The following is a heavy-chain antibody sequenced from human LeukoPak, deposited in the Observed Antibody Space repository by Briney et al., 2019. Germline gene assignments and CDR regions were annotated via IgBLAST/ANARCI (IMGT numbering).Heavy chain of an antibody. CDR2: INAGNGNT. D-gene: IGHD1-1*01. CDR3: ARVRLEAGAFDI. CDR1: GFTFTSYA. J-gene: IGHJ3*02. Sequence: PGGSLRLSCAASGFTFTSYAMHWVRQAPGQRLEWMGWINAGNGNTKYSQKFQGRVTITRDTSASTAYMELSSLRSEDTAVYYCARVRLEAGAFDIWGQGTMVTVSS. V-gene: IGHV1-3*01.